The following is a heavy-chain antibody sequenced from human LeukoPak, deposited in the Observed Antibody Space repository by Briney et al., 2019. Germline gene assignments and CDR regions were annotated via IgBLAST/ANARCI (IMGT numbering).Heavy chain of an antibody. CDR3: ARVDDYGDSHFDY. V-gene: IGHV3-74*01. D-gene: IGHD4-17*01. CDR2: INSDGSST. J-gene: IGHJ4*02. CDR1: GFTFSSYW. Sequence: GGSLRLSCAASGFTFSSYWMHWVRQAPGKGLVWVSRINSDGSSTSYADSVKGRFTISGDNAKNTLYLQMNSLRAEDTAVYYCARVDDYGDSHFDYWGQGTLVTVSS.